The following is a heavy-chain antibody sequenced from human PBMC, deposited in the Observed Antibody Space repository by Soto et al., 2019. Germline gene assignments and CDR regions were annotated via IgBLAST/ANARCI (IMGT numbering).Heavy chain of an antibody. CDR3: ARLWIPYYFDY. D-gene: IGHD3-3*01. CDR2: IYYSGST. CDR1: GGSISSSSYY. Sequence: SETLSLTCTVSGGSISSSSYYWGWIRQPPGKGLEWIGSIYYSGSTYYNPSLKSRVTISVDTSKNQFSLKLSSVTAADTAVYYCARLWIPYYFDYWGQGTLVTVSS. J-gene: IGHJ4*02. V-gene: IGHV4-39*01.